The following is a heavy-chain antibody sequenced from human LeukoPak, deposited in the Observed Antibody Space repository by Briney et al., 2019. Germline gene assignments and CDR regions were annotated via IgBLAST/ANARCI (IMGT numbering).Heavy chain of an antibody. CDR1: GYAFTGYY. CDR3: TREDY. Sequence: ASVKVSCKTSGYAFTGYYLHWVRQAPGQGLEWMGWIHPNSGDTHYAQKFQGRVTMTRDTSISTAYMELTRLTSDDTSIYYCTREDYWGQGTRVTVSS. CDR2: IHPNSGDT. V-gene: IGHV1-2*02. J-gene: IGHJ4*02.